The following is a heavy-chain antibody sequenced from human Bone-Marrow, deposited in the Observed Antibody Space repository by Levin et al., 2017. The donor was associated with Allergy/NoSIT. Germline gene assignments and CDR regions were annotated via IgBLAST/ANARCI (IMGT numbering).Heavy chain of an antibody. Sequence: PGASVKVSCAASGFTLSDYYMEWVRQAPGRGLEWVGVSRNKGRDYSAEYAASVKGRFTMSRDDSKDSVYLQMDSLKSADTAVYFCVRADHNSAWSFGDWGQGTLVTVSS. CDR2: SRNKGRDYSA. V-gene: IGHV3-72*01. CDR3: VRADHNSAWSFGD. J-gene: IGHJ4*02. D-gene: IGHD2/OR15-2a*01. CDR1: GFTLSDYY.